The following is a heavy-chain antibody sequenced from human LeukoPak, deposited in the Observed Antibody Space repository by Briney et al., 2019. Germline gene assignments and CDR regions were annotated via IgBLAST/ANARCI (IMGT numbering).Heavy chain of an antibody. J-gene: IGHJ3*02. CDR2: IYTSGNT. Sequence: SQTLSLTCTVSGGSISSSNYHWSWIRQPAGKELEWIGHIYTSGNTNYNPSLKSRVTISVDTSKNHFSLKLSSVTAADTAVYYCARPMVPDYINAFDIWGQGTMVTASS. CDR3: ARPMVPDYINAFDI. CDR1: GGSISSSNYH. D-gene: IGHD3-10*01. V-gene: IGHV4-61*09.